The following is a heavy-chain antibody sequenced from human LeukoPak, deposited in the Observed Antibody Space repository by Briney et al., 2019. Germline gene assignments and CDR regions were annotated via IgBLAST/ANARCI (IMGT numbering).Heavy chain of an antibody. V-gene: IGHV3-49*04. CDR1: GFTFGDYA. Sequence: GGSLRLSCTASGFTFGDYAMSWVRQAPGKGLEWVGFIRSKAYGGTTEYAASVKGRFTISRDDSKSIAYLQMNSLKTEDTAVYYCTRGIMGARYYYYYYMDVWGKGTTVTVSS. D-gene: IGHD1-26*01. J-gene: IGHJ6*03. CDR2: IRSKAYGGTT. CDR3: TRGIMGARYYYYYYMDV.